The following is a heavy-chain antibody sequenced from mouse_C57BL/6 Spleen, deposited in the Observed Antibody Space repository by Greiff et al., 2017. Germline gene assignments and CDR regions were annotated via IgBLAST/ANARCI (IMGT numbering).Heavy chain of an antibody. V-gene: IGHV8-12*01. CDR3: ARTLYYGSRGWYFDV. D-gene: IGHD1-1*01. CDR1: GFSLSTSGMG. J-gene: IGHJ1*03. Sequence: QVTLKVSGPGILQSSQTLSLTCSFSGFSLSTSGMGVSWIRQPSGKGLEWLPHIYWDDDKRYNPSLKSRLTISKDTSRNQVFLKITSVDTADTATYYCARTLYYGSRGWYFDVWGTGTTVTVSS. CDR2: IYWDDDK.